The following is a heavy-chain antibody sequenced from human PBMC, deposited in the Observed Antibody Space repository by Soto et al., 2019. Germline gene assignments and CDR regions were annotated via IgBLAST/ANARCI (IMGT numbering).Heavy chain of an antibody. J-gene: IGHJ3*02. CDR2: IWYDGSNK. D-gene: IGHD5-12*01. CDR1: GFTFSSYG. Sequence: QVQLVESGGGVVQPGRSLRLSCAASGFTFSSYGMHWVRQAPGKGLEWVAVIWYDGSNKYYADSVKGRFTISTDNSKNTLYLQMNSLRAEDTAVYYCARGVATTGRTPSDAFDIWGQGTMVTVSS. CDR3: ARGVATTGRTPSDAFDI. V-gene: IGHV3-33*01.